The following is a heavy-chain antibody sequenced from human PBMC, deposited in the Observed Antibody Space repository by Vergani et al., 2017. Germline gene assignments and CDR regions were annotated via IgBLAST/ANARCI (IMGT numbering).Heavy chain of an antibody. D-gene: IGHD4-11*01. CDR2: IGVSDNSI. V-gene: IGHV3-48*01. J-gene: IGHJ4*02. Sequence: DVRLVESGGGVVQPGGSLRLSCAASGFTFSAYSMNWVRQTPGKGLEWISYIGVSDNSIYYADSVMGRFAISRDNARNLLFLQMNSPRAEDSALYFCVRDPDYSTFDSWGQGTLVTVS. CDR1: GFTFSAYS. CDR3: VRDPDYSTFDS.